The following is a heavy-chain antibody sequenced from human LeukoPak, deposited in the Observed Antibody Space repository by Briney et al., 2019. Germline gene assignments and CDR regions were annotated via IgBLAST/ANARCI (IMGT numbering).Heavy chain of an antibody. J-gene: IGHJ4*02. V-gene: IGHV3-30*04. CDR1: GFTFSSYA. CDR3: ARDRPSGDFWSGYYSYFDY. D-gene: IGHD3-3*01. CDR2: ISYDGSNK. Sequence: GGSLRLSCAASGFTFSSYAMHWVRQAPGKGLEWVAVISYDGSNKYYADSVKGRFTISRDNSKNTLYLQMNSLRAEDTAVYYCARDRPSGDFWSGYYSYFDYWGQGTLVTVSS.